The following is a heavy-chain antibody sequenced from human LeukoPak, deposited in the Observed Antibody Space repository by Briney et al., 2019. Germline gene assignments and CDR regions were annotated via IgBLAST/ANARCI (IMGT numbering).Heavy chain of an antibody. Sequence: ASVKVSCKASGYTFTSYYMQWVRQAPGQGLEWMGIINPSGGSTSYAQKFQGRVTMTRDTSTSTVYMELSSLRSEDTAVYYCARGYYDSSGHHWGTGWFDPWGQGTLVTVSS. J-gene: IGHJ5*02. CDR2: INPSGGST. CDR1: GYTFTSYY. V-gene: IGHV1-46*01. D-gene: IGHD3-22*01. CDR3: ARGYYDSSGHHWGTGWFDP.